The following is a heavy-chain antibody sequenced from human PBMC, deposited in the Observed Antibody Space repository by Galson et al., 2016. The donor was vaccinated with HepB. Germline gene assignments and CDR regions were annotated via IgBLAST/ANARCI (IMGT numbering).Heavy chain of an antibody. D-gene: IGHD5-24*01. CDR1: GFTFSSYW. CDR2: IKQDGSEK. J-gene: IGHJ1*01. Sequence: SLRLSCAASGFTFSSYWMNWVRQAPGKGLEWVANIKQDGSEKYYVDSVKGRFTISRDTSKNTLYLQMNSLRDEDTSVYYCTRDSRRVIITYCFQDWGQGTLVTVSS. V-gene: IGHV3-7*01. CDR3: TRDSRRVIITYCFQD.